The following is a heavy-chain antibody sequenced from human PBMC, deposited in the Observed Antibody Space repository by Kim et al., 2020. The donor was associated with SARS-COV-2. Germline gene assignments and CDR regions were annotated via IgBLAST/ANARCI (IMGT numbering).Heavy chain of an antibody. Sequence: SETLSLTCAVYSGSFSGHYWSWIRQPPGKGLEWIGKIHESGSANYNPSLMSRVSISIDGSKNQFSLKLSSVTAADTGFYYCARGRAGVVPAPILGLGPHYDYFIMDVWGHETTVTVSS. V-gene: IGHV4-34*01. CDR1: SGSFSGHY. CDR3: ARGRAGVVPAPILGLGPHYDYFIMDV. J-gene: IGHJ6*02. D-gene: IGHD2-2*02. CDR2: IHESGSA.